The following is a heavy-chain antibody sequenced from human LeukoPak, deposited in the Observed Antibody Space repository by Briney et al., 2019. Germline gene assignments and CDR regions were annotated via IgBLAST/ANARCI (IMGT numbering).Heavy chain of an antibody. D-gene: IGHD1-26*01. J-gene: IGHJ2*01. CDR2: TYYRSKWYN. CDR1: GDSVSSDSAA. Sequence: SQTLSLTCAISGDSVSSDSAAWNWIRQSPSRGLEWLGRTYYRSKWYNDYAVSVKSRITINPDTSKNQFSLQLNSVTPEDTAVYYCARDKTDSGSYYWYFDLWGRGTLVTVSS. V-gene: IGHV6-1*01. CDR3: ARDKTDSGSYYWYFDL.